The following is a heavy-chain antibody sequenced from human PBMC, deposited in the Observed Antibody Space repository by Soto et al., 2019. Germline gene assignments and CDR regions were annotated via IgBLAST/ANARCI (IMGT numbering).Heavy chain of an antibody. V-gene: IGHV4-59*01. CDR2: IYYSGST. CDR3: ATSYGNAWYTY. D-gene: IGHD6-13*01. CDR1: GGSIRSYH. J-gene: IGHJ4*02. Sequence: SETLSLTCTVSGGSIRSYHWTWIRQPPGKGLEYIGSIYYSGSTNYTPSLKSRVTISLDTSKNQFSLKLSPVTAADTAVYYCATSYGNAWYTYWGQGTQVTVSS.